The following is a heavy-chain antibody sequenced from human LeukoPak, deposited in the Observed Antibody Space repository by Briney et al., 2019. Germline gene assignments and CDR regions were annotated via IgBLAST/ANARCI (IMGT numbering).Heavy chain of an antibody. CDR2: IYYSGST. CDR3: ARAPLVGWFDP. Sequence: SETLSLTCTVSGGSISSGSYYWSWIRQPPGKGLEWIGYIYYSGSTNYNPSLKSRVTISVDTSKNQFSLKLSSVTAADTAVYYCARAPLVGWFDPWGQGTLVTVSS. CDR1: GGSISSGSYY. J-gene: IGHJ5*02. V-gene: IGHV4-61*01.